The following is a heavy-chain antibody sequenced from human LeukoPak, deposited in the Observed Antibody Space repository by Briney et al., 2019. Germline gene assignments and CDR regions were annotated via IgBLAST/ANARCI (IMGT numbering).Heavy chain of an antibody. V-gene: IGHV1-69*05. J-gene: IGHJ6*02. CDR2: IIPIFGTA. CDR1: GGTFSSYA. D-gene: IGHD6-13*01. CDR3: ARVQSSSWHYYYYGMDV. Sequence: ASVKVSCKASGGTFSSYAISWVRQAPGQGLEWMGGIIPIFGTANYAQKFQGRVTITTDESTSTAYMELSSLRSEDTAVYYCARVQSSSWHYYYYGMDVWGQGTTVTVSS.